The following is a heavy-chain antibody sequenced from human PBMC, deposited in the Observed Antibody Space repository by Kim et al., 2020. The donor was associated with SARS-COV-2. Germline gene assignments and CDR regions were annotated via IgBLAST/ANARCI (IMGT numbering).Heavy chain of an antibody. Sequence: GGSLRLSCAASGFTFSSYGMHWVRQAPGKGLEWVAVISYDGSNKYYADSVKGRFTISRDNSKNTLYLQMNSLRAEDTAVYYCAKDARRGPYSSGWYYYYYGMDVCGQGTTVTVSS. J-gene: IGHJ6*02. CDR1: GFTFSSYG. V-gene: IGHV3-30*18. CDR2: ISYDGSNK. D-gene: IGHD6-19*01. CDR3: AKDARRGPYSSGWYYYYYGMDV.